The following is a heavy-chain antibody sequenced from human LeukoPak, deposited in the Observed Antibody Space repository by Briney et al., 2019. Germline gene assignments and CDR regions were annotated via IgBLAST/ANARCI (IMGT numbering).Heavy chain of an antibody. Sequence: GGSLRLSCGASGFTFSGYYMRWLRQTPGKGLEWLAYISTSASSIYYEDSVKGRFTVSRDNGKNSLFLQMNSLRAEDTAIYYCVRVKGGWLGEKTYDYLGQGTLVTVSP. D-gene: IGHD5-24*01. V-gene: IGHV3-11*01. CDR2: ISTSASSI. J-gene: IGHJ4*02. CDR1: GFTFSGYY. CDR3: VRVKGGWLGEKTYDY.